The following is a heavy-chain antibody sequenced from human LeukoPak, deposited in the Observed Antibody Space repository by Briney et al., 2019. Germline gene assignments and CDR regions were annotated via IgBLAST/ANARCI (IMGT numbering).Heavy chain of an antibody. CDR2: ISSSSSYI. V-gene: IGHV3-21*01. Sequence: GGSLRLSCAASAFTFSSFSMNWVRQASGKGLEWVSSISSSSSYIYYADSVKGRFTISRDNAKNSLYLQMNSLRAEDTAVYYCARDTRPAAGMDVWGKGTTVTVSS. J-gene: IGHJ6*04. CDR3: ARDTRPAAGMDV. D-gene: IGHD2-2*01. CDR1: AFTFSSFS.